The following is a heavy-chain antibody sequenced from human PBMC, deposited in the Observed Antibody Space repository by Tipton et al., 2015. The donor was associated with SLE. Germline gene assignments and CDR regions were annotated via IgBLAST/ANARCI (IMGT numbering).Heavy chain of an antibody. CDR1: SGSLSNYY. CDR3: ARGGLGVSYYYYMDV. V-gene: IGHV4-59*01. CDR2: IYYSGST. D-gene: IGHD1-26*01. J-gene: IGHJ6*03. Sequence: TLSLTCTVSSGSLSNYYWSWIRQPPGKGLEWIGHIYYSGSTNYNPSLKSRVTISVDTSKNQFSLKLSSVTAADTAVYYCARGGLGVSYYYYMDVWGKGTTVTVSS.